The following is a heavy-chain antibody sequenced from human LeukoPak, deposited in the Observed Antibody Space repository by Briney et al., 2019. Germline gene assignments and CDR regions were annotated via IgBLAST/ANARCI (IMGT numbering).Heavy chain of an antibody. CDR2: IRYDGSNK. J-gene: IGHJ4*02. Sequence: GGSLRLSCEGSGFTFSNRWMNWVRQAPGKGLEWVAFIRYDGSNKYYADSVKGRFTISRDNSKNTLYLQMNSLRAEDTAVYYCYYDSSGYYHFDYWGQGTLVTVSS. CDR1: GFTFSNRW. CDR3: YYDSSGYYHFDY. V-gene: IGHV3-30*02. D-gene: IGHD3-22*01.